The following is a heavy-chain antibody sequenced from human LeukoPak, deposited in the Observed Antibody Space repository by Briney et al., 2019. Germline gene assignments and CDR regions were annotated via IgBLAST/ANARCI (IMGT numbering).Heavy chain of an antibody. CDR2: ISDGGSTT. CDR1: GFTFSSYW. V-gene: IGHV3-74*01. J-gene: IGHJ6*02. Sequence: GGSLRLSCAASGFTFSSYWMHWVRQAPGKGLVWVSRISDGGSTTTYADSVKGRFTISRDNAKNSLYLQMSNLRAEDTAVYFCARGGGLDVWGQGATVTVSS. CDR3: ARGGGLDV. D-gene: IGHD3-16*01.